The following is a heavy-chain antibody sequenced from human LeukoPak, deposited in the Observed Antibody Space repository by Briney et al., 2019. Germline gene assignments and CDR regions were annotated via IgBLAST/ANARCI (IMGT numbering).Heavy chain of an antibody. CDR3: ARVGRVQGFRD. D-gene: IGHD3-10*01. CDR1: GGSFSGYY. J-gene: IGHJ4*02. V-gene: IGHV4-34*01. Sequence: PSETLSLTCAVYGGSFSGYYWSWIRQPPGKGLEWIGEINHSGSTNYNPSLKSRVTISVDTSKNQFSLKLSSVTAADTAVYYCARVGRVQGFRDWGQGTLVTVSS. CDR2: INHSGST.